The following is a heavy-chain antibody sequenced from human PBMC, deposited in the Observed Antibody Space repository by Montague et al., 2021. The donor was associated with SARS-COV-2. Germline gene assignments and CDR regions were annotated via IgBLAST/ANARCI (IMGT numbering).Heavy chain of an antibody. V-gene: IGHV4-59*02. CDR3: VRDFYDTSDYFQGTLDV. CDR1: GVSVNNYY. CDR2: IYYTGST. J-gene: IGHJ3*01. Sequence: SETLSLTCSVSGVSVNNYYWAWIRQTPEKGLEWIGYIYYTGSTNYNPSLRNRITISIDTSANQFSLKLRSVTPADMAVYYCVRDFYDTSDYFQGTLDVWGHGTVVSVSS. D-gene: IGHD3-22*01.